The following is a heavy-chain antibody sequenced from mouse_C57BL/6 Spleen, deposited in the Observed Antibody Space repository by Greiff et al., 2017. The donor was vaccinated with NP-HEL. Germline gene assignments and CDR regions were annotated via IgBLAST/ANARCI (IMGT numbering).Heavy chain of an antibody. J-gene: IGHJ3*01. V-gene: IGHV1-15*01. Sequence: QVQLQQSGAELVRPGASVTLSCKASGYTFTDYEMHWVKQTPVHGLEWIGAIDPETGGTAYNQKFKGKAILTADKASSTAYMELRSLTSEASAVYSCARGGSSGYPYWGQGTLVTVSA. D-gene: IGHD3-2*02. CDR3: ARGGSSGYPY. CDR2: IDPETGGT. CDR1: GYTFTDYE.